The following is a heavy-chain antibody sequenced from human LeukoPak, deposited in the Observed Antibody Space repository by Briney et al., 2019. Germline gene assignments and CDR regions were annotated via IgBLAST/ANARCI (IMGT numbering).Heavy chain of an antibody. CDR2: IIGDGSST. Sequence: GGSLRLSCAASGFTFSSFWMHWVRQAPGKGLVWVSRIIGDGSSTDYADSVKGRFTISRDNAKNTLYLQMNSLRAEDTAVYYCARGFGTWFDPWGQGTLVTVSS. CDR1: GFTFSSFW. D-gene: IGHD3-10*01. CDR3: ARGFGTWFDP. V-gene: IGHV3-74*01. J-gene: IGHJ5*02.